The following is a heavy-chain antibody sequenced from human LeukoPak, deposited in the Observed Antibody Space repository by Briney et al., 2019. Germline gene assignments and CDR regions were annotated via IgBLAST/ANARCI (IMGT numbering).Heavy chain of an antibody. V-gene: IGHV5-51*01. CDR2: IYPGDSDT. Sequence: GESLKISCKGSGYSFTSYWIAWVRQMPGKGLEWVEIIYPGDSDTRYSPSFQGQVTFSADKSISTAYLQWSSLQASDTAMYYCARQADYNLLTGYYKGHLDYWGQGTLVTVSS. J-gene: IGHJ4*02. CDR3: ARQADYNLLTGYYKGHLDY. CDR1: GYSFTSYW. D-gene: IGHD3-9*01.